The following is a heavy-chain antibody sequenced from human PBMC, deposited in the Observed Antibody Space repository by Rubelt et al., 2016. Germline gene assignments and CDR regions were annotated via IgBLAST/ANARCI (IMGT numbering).Heavy chain of an antibody. Sequence: QVQLVQSGAEVKKPGASVKVSCKASGYTFTSYAMHWVRQAPGQRPEWIGWINAGNGNTKYSQKFPGRDTSTRETSASTAYMGLRSLRSEDTAVYYWARDQEYYDILAGYLSGMDVWGQGTTVTVSS. D-gene: IGHD3-9*01. CDR2: INAGNGNT. J-gene: IGHJ6*02. CDR3: ARDQEYYDILAGYLSGMDV. CDR1: GYTFTSYA. V-gene: IGHV1-3*01.